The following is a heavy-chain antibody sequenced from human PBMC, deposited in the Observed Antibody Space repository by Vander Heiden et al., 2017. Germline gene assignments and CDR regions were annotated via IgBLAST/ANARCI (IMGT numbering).Heavy chain of an antibody. CDR1: GFKFRDFA. V-gene: IGHV3-49*05. CDR2: IRSKTYGEAT. Sequence: EVQLVESGGGRVKPGRSLRLSCTSSGFKFRDFAMTLFRQAPGQGLEWVGIIRSKTYGEATEYTASVRGRFTLSRDDSESIVYLQMNGLQIEDTAVYYCSRVGVAPTNWGQGTLVTVSS. J-gene: IGHJ4*02. D-gene: IGHD3-3*01. CDR3: SRVGVAPTN.